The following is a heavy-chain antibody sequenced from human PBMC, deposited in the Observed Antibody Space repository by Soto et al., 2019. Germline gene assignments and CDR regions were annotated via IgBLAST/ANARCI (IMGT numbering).Heavy chain of an antibody. Sequence: PSETLSLTCPFSGDSISSSSYYWGWIRQPPGKGLEWIGSIYYSGSTYYNPSLKSRVTISVDTSKNQFSLKLSSVTAADTAVYYCARVYMVRGTIIRYFDYWGQGTLVTVSS. V-gene: IGHV4-39*07. CDR3: ARVYMVRGTIIRYFDY. D-gene: IGHD3-10*01. J-gene: IGHJ4*02. CDR2: IYYSGST. CDR1: GDSISSSSYY.